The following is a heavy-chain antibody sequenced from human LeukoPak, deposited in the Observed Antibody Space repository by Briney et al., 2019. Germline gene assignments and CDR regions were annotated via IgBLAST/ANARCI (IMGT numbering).Heavy chain of an antibody. J-gene: IGHJ4*02. CDR3: AKGPKLGDGFHCDY. D-gene: IGHD5-24*01. CDR1: WFIFDNYA. V-gene: IGHV3-23*01. CDR2: ISGSADNT. Sequence: PGGSLILSCVASWFIFDNYALSWVRQAPGKGLEWVSGISGSADNTYYANSVKGRSTISRDISKNTVYLQMNNLRVDDTAVYYCAKGPKLGDGFHCDYWGQGTLVTVSS.